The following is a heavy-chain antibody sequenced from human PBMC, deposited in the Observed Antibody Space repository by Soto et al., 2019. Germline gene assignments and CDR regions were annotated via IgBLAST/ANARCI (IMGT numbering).Heavy chain of an antibody. CDR2: IDGSGGIT. Sequence: QLLQSGGGLVQPGGSLTLSCAASGFTFGTTDMSWVRQAPGEGLEWVSTIDGSGGITYYADSVKGRFTISRDNSRNTVYLQMNSMRGDDTALYYCVKYSVWFNTWGKRALVNVSS. D-gene: IGHD2-21*01. J-gene: IGHJ5*02. CDR3: VKYSVWFNT. V-gene: IGHV3-23*01. CDR1: GFTFGTTD.